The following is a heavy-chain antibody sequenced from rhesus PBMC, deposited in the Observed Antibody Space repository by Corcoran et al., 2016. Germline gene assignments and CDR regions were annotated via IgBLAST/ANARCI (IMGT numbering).Heavy chain of an antibody. CDR1: GCFISRNTR. V-gene: IGHV4-65*01. Sequence: QVQLQESGPGLVKLSETRSLPCPVSGCFISRNTRWGWFRQPHGKGRGWIGYISGSSGSTYYNPSLKSRVTISKDTSKNQFSLKLSSVTAADTAVYYCARHPDYDSRPLDVWGRGVLVTVSS. D-gene: IGHD4-29*01. J-gene: IGHJ5-2*02. CDR3: ARHPDYDSRPLDV. CDR2: ISGSSGST.